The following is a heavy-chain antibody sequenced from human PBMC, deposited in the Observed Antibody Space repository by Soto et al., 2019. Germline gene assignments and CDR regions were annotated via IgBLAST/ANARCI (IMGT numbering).Heavy chain of an antibody. Sequence: AVKFYCKASGGTFSSYAISWVRQAAGQGLEWMGGIIPIFGTANYAQKFQGRVTITADESTSTAYMELSSLRSEDTAVYYGSSGWNYYGMDVWGQGTTVTVSS. CDR1: GGTFSSYA. CDR2: IIPIFGTA. CDR3: SSGWNYYGMDV. J-gene: IGHJ6*02. V-gene: IGHV1-69*13. D-gene: IGHD6-19*01.